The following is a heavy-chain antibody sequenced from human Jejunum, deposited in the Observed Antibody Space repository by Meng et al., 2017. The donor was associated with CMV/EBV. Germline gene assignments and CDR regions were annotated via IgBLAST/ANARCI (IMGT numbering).Heavy chain of an antibody. V-gene: IGHV3-33*01. CDR2: LWYDGSRK. J-gene: IGHJ4*02. CDR1: GFHLKSYG. Sequence: SGFHLKSYGIHWVSQFPGKGLEWVAVLWYDGSRKYFADSVQGRFSISRDDSKNTVYLQMNSLRAEDTAVYYCARDNDGSSHYSQFDYWGQGTLVTVSS. CDR3: ARDNDGSSHYSQFDY. D-gene: IGHD3-22*01.